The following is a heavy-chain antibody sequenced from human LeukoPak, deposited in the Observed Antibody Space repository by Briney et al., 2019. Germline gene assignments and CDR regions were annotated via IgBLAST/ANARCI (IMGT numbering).Heavy chain of an antibody. Sequence: SSETLSLTCAVYGGSFSSYYWGWIRQPPGKGLEWIGSIYYSGSTYYNPSLKSRVTISVDTSKNQFSLKLSSVAAADAAVYYCATCGGSGSLNWFDPWGQGTLVTVSS. CDR3: ATCGGSGSLNWFDP. J-gene: IGHJ5*02. CDR2: IYYSGST. V-gene: IGHV4-39*01. D-gene: IGHD3-10*01. CDR1: GGSFSSYY.